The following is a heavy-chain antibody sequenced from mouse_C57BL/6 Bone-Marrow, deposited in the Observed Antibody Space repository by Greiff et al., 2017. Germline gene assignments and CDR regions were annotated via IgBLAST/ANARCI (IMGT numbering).Heavy chain of an antibody. CDR1: EYEFPSHD. D-gene: IGHD1-1*01. V-gene: IGHV5-2*01. CDR2: INSDGGST. CDR3: ARQRGSYYYGSSRY. Sequence: DVHLVESGGGLVQPGESLKLSCESNEYEFPSHDMSWVRKTPEKRLELVAAINSDGGSTYYPDTMERRFIISRDNTKKTLYLQMSSLRSEDTALYYGARQRGSYYYGSSRYWGQGTTLTVSS. J-gene: IGHJ2*01.